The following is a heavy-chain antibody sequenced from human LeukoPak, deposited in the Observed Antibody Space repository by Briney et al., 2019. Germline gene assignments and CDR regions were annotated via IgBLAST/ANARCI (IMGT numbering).Heavy chain of an antibody. CDR1: GGSISSYY. V-gene: IGHV4-59*01. Sequence: SETLSLTCTVSGGSISSYYWSWIRQPPGKGLEWIGYIYYSGSTNYNPSLKSRVTISVDTSKNQFSLKLSSVTAAATAVYYCARAVDYYDSSGYYYYYYGMDVWGQGTTVTVSS. CDR3: ARAVDYYDSSGYYYYYYGMDV. J-gene: IGHJ6*02. D-gene: IGHD3-22*01. CDR2: IYYSGST.